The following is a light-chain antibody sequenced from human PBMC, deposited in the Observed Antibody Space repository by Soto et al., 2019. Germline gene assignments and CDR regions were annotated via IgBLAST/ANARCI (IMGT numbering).Light chain of an antibody. Sequence: QSVLTQPASVSGSPGQSITISCTGTSSDVGGYNYVSWYQQHPGNAPKLMIYDVSNRPSGVSNRFSGSKSGNTASLTIFGFQAEDEADYYCSSYTSSSTYVFGSGTKVTVL. V-gene: IGLV2-14*01. CDR3: SSYTSSSTYV. J-gene: IGLJ1*01. CDR2: DVS. CDR1: SSDVGGYNY.